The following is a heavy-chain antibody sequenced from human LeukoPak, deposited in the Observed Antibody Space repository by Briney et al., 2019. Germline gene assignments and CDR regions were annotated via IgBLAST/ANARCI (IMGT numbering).Heavy chain of an antibody. CDR1: GFIFSSYE. J-gene: IGHJ4*02. D-gene: IGHD6-19*01. CDR3: AKDEQWLPDY. CDR2: ISGSGISK. V-gene: IGHV3-23*01. Sequence: GGSLRLSCAASGFIFSSYELTWVRQAPGKGLEWVSAISGSGISKYYADSVKGRFTISRDNSKNTLYLQMNSLRAEDTAVYYCAKDEQWLPDYWGQGTLVTASS.